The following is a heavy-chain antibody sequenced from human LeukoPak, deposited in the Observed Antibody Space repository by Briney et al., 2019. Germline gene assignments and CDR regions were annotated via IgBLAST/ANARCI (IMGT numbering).Heavy chain of an antibody. D-gene: IGHD1-1*01. Sequence: PSETLSLTCTVSGGSLSGHFWSWFRRPPAKGLENIGYIHSSGSTNYNPSYKSRVTVSLEMSKNQFSLSLSSVTAADTAVYYCARDPGDTDWYNYDFWGQGILVTVSS. J-gene: IGHJ4*02. V-gene: IGHV4-59*11. CDR2: IHSSGST. CDR3: ARDPGDTDWYNYDF. CDR1: GGSLSGHF.